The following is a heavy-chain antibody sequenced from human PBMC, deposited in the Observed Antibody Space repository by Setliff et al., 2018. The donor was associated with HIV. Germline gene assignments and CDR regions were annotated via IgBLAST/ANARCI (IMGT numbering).Heavy chain of an antibody. CDR2: IHPSGGST. V-gene: IGHV1-46*01. J-gene: IGHJ5*02. CDR3: ARDFGGYCSSMSCPGLFDP. CDR1: GYTFTDYY. D-gene: IGHD2-2*01. Sequence: ASVKVSCKASGYTFTDYYMHWVRQAPGQGLEWMGVIHPSGGSTSYAQKFQGRVTITTDESTSTAYMELSGLRSEDTAVYYCARDFGGYCSSMSCPGLFDPWGQGTLVTVSS.